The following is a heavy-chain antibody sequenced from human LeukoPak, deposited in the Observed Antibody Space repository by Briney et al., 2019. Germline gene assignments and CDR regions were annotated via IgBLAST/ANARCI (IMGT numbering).Heavy chain of an antibody. CDR3: ARERYDILTGYPTYYFDY. CDR2: INPNGGST. V-gene: IGHV1-46*01. Sequence: ASVKVSCKASGYTFTSYYMHWVRQAPGQGLEWMGIINPNGGSTSYAQKFQGRVTMTRDMSTSTVYMELSRLRSDDTAVYYCARERYDILTGYPTYYFDYWGQGTLVTVSS. J-gene: IGHJ4*02. D-gene: IGHD3-9*01. CDR1: GYTFTSYY.